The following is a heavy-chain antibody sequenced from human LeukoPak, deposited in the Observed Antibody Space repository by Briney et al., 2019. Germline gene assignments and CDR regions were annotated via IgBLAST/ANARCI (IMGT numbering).Heavy chain of an antibody. Sequence: SETLSLTCTVSGASISRYYWSWIPQPPGKGLEWIGYVHYSGSTNYNPSLRSRVTLSVDTSKNQFSLKVTSVTVADTAVYYCARGGNYGDYDGNFDYWGQGSLATVSS. CDR2: VHYSGST. J-gene: IGHJ4*02. CDR1: GASISRYY. V-gene: IGHV4-59*08. CDR3: ARGGNYGDYDGNFDY. D-gene: IGHD4-17*01.